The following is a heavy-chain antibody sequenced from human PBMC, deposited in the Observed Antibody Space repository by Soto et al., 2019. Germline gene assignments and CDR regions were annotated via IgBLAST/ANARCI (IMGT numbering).Heavy chain of an antibody. V-gene: IGHV3-23*01. CDR1: GFTCSSYA. CDR2: ISGSGGST. J-gene: IGHJ3*02. CDR3: ANAPKNDAFDI. Sequence: GGSLRLSCAASGFTCSSYAMSWVRQAPGKGLEWVSGISGSGGSTYYADSVKGRFTISRDNPKNTLYLQMNSLRAEDTAVYYCANAPKNDAFDIWGQGTMVTVSS.